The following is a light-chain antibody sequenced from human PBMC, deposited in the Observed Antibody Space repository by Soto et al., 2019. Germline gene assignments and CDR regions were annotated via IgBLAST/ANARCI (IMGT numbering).Light chain of an antibody. V-gene: IGKV3-15*01. CDR1: QSLIDN. J-gene: IGKJ2*01. CDR2: DAS. CDR3: QQLSSFPRT. Sequence: EIVMTQSPGTLSLSPGERATLSCRASQSLIDNLAWYQQKPGQTPRLLIYDASTRAPGIPGRFSGSGSGTEFTLTISSLQSEDFATFYCQQLSSFPRTFGQGTKLEIK.